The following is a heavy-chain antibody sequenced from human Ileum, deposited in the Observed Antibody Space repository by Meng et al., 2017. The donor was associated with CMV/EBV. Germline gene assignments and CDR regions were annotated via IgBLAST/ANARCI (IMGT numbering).Heavy chain of an antibody. Sequence: GESLKISCAAASGFMFSNYAMSWVRQAPGEGLEWISAIRYNADNTFYKDSVKGRFTISRDNSRSTLYLQMNSLRVDDTAVYFCASSGAHFWSGFVAWGQGTLVTVSS. CDR1: GFMFSNYA. CDR2: IRYNADNT. J-gene: IGHJ5*02. D-gene: IGHD3-3*01. V-gene: IGHV3-23*01. CDR3: ASSGAHFWSGFVA.